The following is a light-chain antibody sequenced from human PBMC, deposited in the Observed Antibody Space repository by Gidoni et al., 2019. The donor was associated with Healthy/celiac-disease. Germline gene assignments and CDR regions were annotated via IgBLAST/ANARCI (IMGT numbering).Light chain of an antibody. CDR2: GSY. CDR1: QSVSSSY. J-gene: IGKJ3*01. V-gene: IGKV3-20*01. Sequence: EIVLTQSPGNLSLSPGERATLSCRASQSVSSSYLAWYQQKPGQAPRLLIYGSYRRATGIPDRFSGSGSGTDFTLTISRLEPEDFAVYYCQQYGSSPLFTFGPGTKVDIK. CDR3: QQYGSSPLFT.